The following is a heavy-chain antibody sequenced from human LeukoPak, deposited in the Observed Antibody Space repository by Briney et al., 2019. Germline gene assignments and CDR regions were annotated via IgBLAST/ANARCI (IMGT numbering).Heavy chain of an antibody. D-gene: IGHD6-19*01. J-gene: IGHJ4*02. CDR1: GFTFDDYG. CDR3: ARGNSGWSLSPHFGYYFDY. V-gene: IGHV3-20*04. CDR2: INWNGGST. Sequence: PGGSLRLSCAASGFTFDDYGMSWVRQAPGKGLEWVSGINWNGGSTGYADSVKGRFTISRDNAKNSLYLQMNSLRAKDTALYYCARGNSGWSLSPHFGYYFDYWGQGTLVTVSS.